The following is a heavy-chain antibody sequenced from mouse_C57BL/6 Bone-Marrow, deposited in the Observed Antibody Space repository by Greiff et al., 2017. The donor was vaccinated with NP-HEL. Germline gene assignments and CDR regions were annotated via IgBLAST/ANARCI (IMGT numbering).Heavy chain of an antibody. CDR2: INPSSGYT. CDR3: ARSGEITAVEGDY. Sequence: VQLQQSGAELAKPGASVKLSCKASGYTFTSYWMHWVKQRPGQGLEWIGYINPSSGYTKYNQKFKDQATLTADKSSSTAYMQLSSLTYEESAVYYCARSGEITAVEGDYWGQGTTLTVSS. J-gene: IGHJ2*01. D-gene: IGHD1-1*01. V-gene: IGHV1-7*01. CDR1: GYTFTSYW.